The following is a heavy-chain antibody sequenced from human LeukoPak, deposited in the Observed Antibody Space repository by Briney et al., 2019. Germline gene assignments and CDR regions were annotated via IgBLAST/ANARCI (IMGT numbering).Heavy chain of an antibody. CDR1: GFSFSDYY. V-gene: IGHV3-11*04. CDR2: ISSSASTI. D-gene: IGHD6-13*01. CDR3: AREAQYSSSCFDY. Sequence: GGSLRLSCAASGFSFSDYYMNWIRQAPGKGLEWVSYISSSASTIYYADSVKGRFTISRDNAKNSLYLQMNSLRAEDTAVYYCAREAQYSSSCFDYWGQGTLVTVSS. J-gene: IGHJ4*02.